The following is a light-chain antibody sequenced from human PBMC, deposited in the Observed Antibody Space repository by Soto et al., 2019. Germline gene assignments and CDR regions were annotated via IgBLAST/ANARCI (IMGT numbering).Light chain of an antibody. CDR2: GAS. J-gene: IGKJ2*01. V-gene: IGKV3-20*01. CDR3: RCQQFAESSLYT. Sequence: DIVLTQSPVTLSLSPGERATLSCRASQSLRSSYLAWYQQKPGQAPRLLMYGASNRAAGFPDRFSGSGSGTDFTLTISRLEPEDFAVYCCRCQQFAESSLYTFGQGTKVEMK. CDR1: QSLRSSY.